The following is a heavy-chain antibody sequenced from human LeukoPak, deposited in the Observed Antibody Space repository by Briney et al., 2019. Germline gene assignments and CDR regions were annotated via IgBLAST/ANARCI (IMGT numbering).Heavy chain of an antibody. V-gene: IGHV4-4*07. CDR1: GGSISSYY. D-gene: IGHD4-17*01. Sequence: PSETLSLTCTVSGGSISSYYWSWIRQPAGKGLEWIGRIYTSGSTNYNPSLKSRVTMSVDTSKNQFSLRLSSATAADTAVYYCAREGYGDSLGYYYMDVWGKGTTVTVSS. CDR3: AREGYGDSLGYYYMDV. CDR2: IYTSGST. J-gene: IGHJ6*03.